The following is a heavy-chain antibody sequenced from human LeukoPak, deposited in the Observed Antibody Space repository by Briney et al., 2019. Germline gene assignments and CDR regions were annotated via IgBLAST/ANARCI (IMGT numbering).Heavy chain of an antibody. Sequence: SETLSLTCAVYGGSFSGYYWSWIRQPPGKGLEWIGEINHSGSTNYNPSLKSRVTISVGTSKNQFSLKLSSVTAADTAVYYCARGGTYYYGSGSPPPLRYWGQGTLVTVSS. CDR1: GGSFSGYY. J-gene: IGHJ4*02. CDR3: ARGGTYYYGSGSPPPLRY. D-gene: IGHD3-10*01. V-gene: IGHV4-34*01. CDR2: INHSGST.